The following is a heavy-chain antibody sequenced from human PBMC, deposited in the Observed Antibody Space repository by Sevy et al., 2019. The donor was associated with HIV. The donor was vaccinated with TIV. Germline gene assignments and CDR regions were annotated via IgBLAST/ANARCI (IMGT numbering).Heavy chain of an antibody. V-gene: IGHV1-46*01. J-gene: IGHJ4*02. Sequence: ASVKVSCKASGYTFTGQYIHWVRQAPGQGLEWMGIIDPSAGNASYAQKFQGRVTMTRDTSTSTLYMDLSSLRSEDTAVYYCVRADPAQHFDSWGQGTLVTVSS. CDR1: GYTFTGQY. CDR2: IDPSAGNA. CDR3: VRADPAQHFDS.